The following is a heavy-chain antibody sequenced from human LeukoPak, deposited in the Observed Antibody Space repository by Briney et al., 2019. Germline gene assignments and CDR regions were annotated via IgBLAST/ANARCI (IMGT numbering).Heavy chain of an antibody. J-gene: IGHJ3*02. Sequence: SETLSLTCTVSGGSISSGSYYWSWIRQPAGKGLEWIGRIYTSGSTNYNPSLKSRVTISVDTSKNQFSLKLSSVTAADTAVYYCARDHEYSSLVIAFDIWGQGTMVTVSS. D-gene: IGHD6-19*01. CDR1: GGSISSGSYY. CDR3: ARDHEYSSLVIAFDI. V-gene: IGHV4-61*02. CDR2: IYTSGST.